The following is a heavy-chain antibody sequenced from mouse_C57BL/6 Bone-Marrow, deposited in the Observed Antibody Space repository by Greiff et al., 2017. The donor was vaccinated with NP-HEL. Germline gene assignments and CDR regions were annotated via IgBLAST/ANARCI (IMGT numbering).Heavy chain of an antibody. J-gene: IGHJ3*01. V-gene: IGHV5-12*01. Sequence: EVQRVESGGGLVQPGGSLKLSCAASGFTFSDYYMYWVRQTPEKRLEWVAYISNGGGSTYYPDTVKGRFTISRDNAKNTLYLQMSRLKSEDTAMYYCARGVWFAYWGQGTLVTVS. CDR3: ARGVWFAY. CDR1: GFTFSDYY. CDR2: ISNGGGST.